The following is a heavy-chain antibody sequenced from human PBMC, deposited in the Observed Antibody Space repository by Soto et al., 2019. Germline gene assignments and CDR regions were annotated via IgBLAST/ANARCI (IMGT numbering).Heavy chain of an antibody. D-gene: IGHD2-15*01. CDR2: INHSGST. Sequence: SETLSLTCAVYVGSFSGYYWSWIRQPPGKGLEWIGEINHSGSTNYNPSLKSRVTISVDTSKNQFSLKLSSVTAADTAVYYCARGYSRSIDGHLYYFDYWGQGTLVTVSS. J-gene: IGHJ4*02. CDR3: ARGYSRSIDGHLYYFDY. V-gene: IGHV4-34*01. CDR1: VGSFSGYY.